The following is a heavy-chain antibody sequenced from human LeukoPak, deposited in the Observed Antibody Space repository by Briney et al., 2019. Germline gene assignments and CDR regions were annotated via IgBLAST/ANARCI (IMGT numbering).Heavy chain of an antibody. J-gene: IGHJ3*02. D-gene: IGHD3-10*01. CDR2: IYSGGST. V-gene: IGHV3-53*01. CDR3: ARAGLAGHDAFDI. Sequence: PGGSLRLSSAASGFAVSRNYMNWVRQAPGKGLEWGSLIYSGGSTYYADSVKGRFTISRDNSKNTLYLQMNSLRGEDTAVYYCARAGLAGHDAFDIWGQGTMVTVSS. CDR1: GFAVSRNY.